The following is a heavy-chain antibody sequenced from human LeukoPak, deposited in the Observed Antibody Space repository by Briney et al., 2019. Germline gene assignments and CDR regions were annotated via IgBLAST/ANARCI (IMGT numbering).Heavy chain of an antibody. CDR3: ARDSDYGDYVFGY. CDR1: GGTFSIYA. Sequence: EASVKVSCKASGGTFSIYAISWVRQAPGQGLEWMGGIIPIFGTANYAQKFQGRVTITTDESTSTAYMELSSLRSEDTAVYYCARDSDYGDYVFGYWGQGTLVTVSS. CDR2: IIPIFGTA. D-gene: IGHD4-17*01. J-gene: IGHJ4*02. V-gene: IGHV1-69*05.